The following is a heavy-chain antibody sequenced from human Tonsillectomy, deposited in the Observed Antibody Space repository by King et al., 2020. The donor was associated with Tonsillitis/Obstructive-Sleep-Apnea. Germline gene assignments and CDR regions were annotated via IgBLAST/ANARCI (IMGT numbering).Heavy chain of an antibody. D-gene: IGHD1-1*01. CDR2: IYYSGNT. V-gene: IGHV4-59*01. CDR3: ASGEVAQLEIDYYYMDV. CDR1: SGSISSSY. Sequence: VQLQESGTGLVKPSETLSLTCTVSSGSISSSYWSWIRQPPGKGLAWIGYIYYSGNTNYNPSLKSRVTISVDTSKYQFSLRLSSVTAADTAVYYCASGEVAQLEIDYYYMDVWGKGTTVTVSS. J-gene: IGHJ6*03.